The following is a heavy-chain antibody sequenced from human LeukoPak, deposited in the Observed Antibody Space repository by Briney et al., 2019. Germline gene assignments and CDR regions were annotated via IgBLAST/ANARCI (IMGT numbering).Heavy chain of an antibody. J-gene: IGHJ4*02. CDR3: ATVTADD. V-gene: IGHV3-66*01. CDR2: IYSDGTT. CDR1: GFTVSSNY. Sequence: GGSLRLSCAASGFTVSSNYMTWVRQAPGKGLQWVPIIYSDGTTYYADSVKGRFTISRDNSKNTLYLQMNSLRAEDTAVYYCATVTADDWGQGTLVTVSS. D-gene: IGHD4-17*01.